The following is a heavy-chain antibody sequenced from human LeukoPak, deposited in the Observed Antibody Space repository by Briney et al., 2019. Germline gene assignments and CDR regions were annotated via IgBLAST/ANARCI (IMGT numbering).Heavy chain of an antibody. J-gene: IGHJ2*01. Sequence: GGSLRLSCAASGFTFSSYAMHWVRQAPGKGLEWVAVISYDGSNKYYADSVKGRFTISRDNSKNTPSVQMNSLRAEDTAVYYCAKDGSSGWYGIHWYFDLWGRGTLVTVSS. CDR2: ISYDGSNK. D-gene: IGHD6-19*01. CDR3: AKDGSSGWYGIHWYFDL. V-gene: IGHV3-30-3*01. CDR1: GFTFSSYA.